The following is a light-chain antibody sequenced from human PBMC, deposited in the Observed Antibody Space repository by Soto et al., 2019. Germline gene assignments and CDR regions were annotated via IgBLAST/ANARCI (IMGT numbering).Light chain of an antibody. CDR1: QSISSY. CDR3: QQSYSTLWT. V-gene: IGKV1-39*01. Sequence: DIQMTQSPSSLSASVGDRVTITCRASQSISSYLNWYQQKPGKAPKLLIYAASSLQSGVPSRFSGSGSGTAFTLTISSLRPADFATYYCQQSYSTLWTFGQGTKVEIK. J-gene: IGKJ1*01. CDR2: AAS.